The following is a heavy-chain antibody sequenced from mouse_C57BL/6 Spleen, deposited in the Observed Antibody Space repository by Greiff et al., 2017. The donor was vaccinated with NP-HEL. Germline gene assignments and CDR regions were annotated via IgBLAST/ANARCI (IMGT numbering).Heavy chain of an antibody. D-gene: IGHD2-5*01. CDR2: IYPGNSDT. CDR1: GYTFTSYW. CDR3: TSEAYYSNLPGFAY. J-gene: IGHJ3*01. V-gene: IGHV1-5*01. Sequence: EVQLQQSGTVLARPGASVKMSCKTSGYTFTSYWMHWVKQRPGQGLEWIGAIYPGNSDTSYNQKFKGKAKLTAVTSASTAYMELSSLTNEDSAVYYCTSEAYYSNLPGFAYWGQGTLVTVSA.